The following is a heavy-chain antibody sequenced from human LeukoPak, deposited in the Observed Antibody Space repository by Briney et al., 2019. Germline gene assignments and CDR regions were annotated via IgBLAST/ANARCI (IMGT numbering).Heavy chain of an antibody. J-gene: IGHJ4*02. CDR1: GLTVSNSY. Sequence: GGSLRLSCAASGLTVSNSYMSWVRQAPGKGLEWVSVLYSGGGAYYTDSVRGRFTISRDSSKNTLYLQMNSLRADDTAVYYCVGQTHKDYWGQGTLVTVSS. V-gene: IGHV3-53*01. CDR2: LYSGGGA. CDR3: VGQTHKDY.